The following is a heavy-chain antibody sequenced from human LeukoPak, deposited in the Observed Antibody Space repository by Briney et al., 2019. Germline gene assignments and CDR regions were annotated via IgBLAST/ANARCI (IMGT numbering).Heavy chain of an antibody. D-gene: IGHD3-22*01. J-gene: IGHJ4*02. CDR3: AKKDYYDSSGYRTPFDY. Sequence: GGSLRLSCAASGFTFSSYAMSWGRQALGEGLGWGFAISGSGGSTYYADSVKGRFPISRDNSKNTLYLQMNSLRAEDTAVYYCAKKDYYDSSGYRTPFDYWGQGTLVTVSS. CDR2: ISGSGGST. V-gene: IGHV3-23*01. CDR1: GFTFSSYA.